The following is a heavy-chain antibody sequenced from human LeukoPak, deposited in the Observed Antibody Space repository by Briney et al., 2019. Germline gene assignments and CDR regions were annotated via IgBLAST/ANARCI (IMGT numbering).Heavy chain of an antibody. CDR2: INTNTGNP. CDR3: ARDPQGIAAAGSLGY. D-gene: IGHD6-13*01. V-gene: IGHV7-4-1*02. Sequence: ASVTVSFKASGYTFTSYAMNWVRQAPGQGLEWMGWINTNTGNPTYAQGFTGRFVFSLDTSVSTVYLQISSLKAEDTAVYYCARDPQGIAAAGSLGYWGQGTLVTVSS. CDR1: GYTFTSYA. J-gene: IGHJ4*02.